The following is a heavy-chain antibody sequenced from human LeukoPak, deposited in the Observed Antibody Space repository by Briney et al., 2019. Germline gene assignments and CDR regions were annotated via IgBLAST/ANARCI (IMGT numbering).Heavy chain of an antibody. CDR2: IYPGDSDT. CDR1: GYSFTRYW. V-gene: IGHV5-51*06. J-gene: IGHJ4*02. D-gene: IGHD6-19*01. Sequence: GESLKISCKGSGYSFTRYWIGWVRQMPGKGLEWMGIIYPGDSDTRYSPSFQGQVTISADKSISTAYLQWSSLKASDTAMYYCARLGPVAGSLYYFDHWGQGTLVTVSS. CDR3: ARLGPVAGSLYYFDH.